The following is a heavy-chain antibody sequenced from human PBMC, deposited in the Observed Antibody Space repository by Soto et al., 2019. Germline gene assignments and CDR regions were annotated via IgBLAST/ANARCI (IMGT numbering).Heavy chain of an antibody. CDR2: FIPRIDKI. Sequence: QVQLVQSGAEVKKPGSSVTVSCTASGGTLTSFTIYWVRQAPGQAFEWMGSFIPRIDKINYAQQFQGRVTLSADESSNTAYLELSRLASEDTAVYYCARGWVEEAFDIWGQGTLVTMSS. D-gene: IGHD2-15*01. CDR3: ARGWVEEAFDI. V-gene: IGHV1-69*18. J-gene: IGHJ3*02. CDR1: GGTLTSFT.